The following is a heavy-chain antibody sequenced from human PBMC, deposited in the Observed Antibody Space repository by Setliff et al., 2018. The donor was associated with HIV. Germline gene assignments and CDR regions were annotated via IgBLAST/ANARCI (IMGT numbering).Heavy chain of an antibody. Sequence: GASVKVSCKAFGSAFTSYYIRWVQQAPGKGLEWMGRVDPENGKTMYTEKFQGRVSITADRSTDTVYMELRGLRPDDTAIYYCTTDPRAYWGQGTLVTVSS. CDR2: VDPENGKT. CDR3: TTDPRAY. V-gene: IGHV1-69-2*01. J-gene: IGHJ4*02. CDR1: GSAFTSYY.